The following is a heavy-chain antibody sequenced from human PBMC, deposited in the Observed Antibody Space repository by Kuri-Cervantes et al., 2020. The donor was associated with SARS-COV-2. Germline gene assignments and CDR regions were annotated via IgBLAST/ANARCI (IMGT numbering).Heavy chain of an antibody. J-gene: IGHJ3*02. D-gene: IGHD3-9*01. Sequence: GGSLRLSCAASGFTFSSYAMHWVRQAPGKGLEWVAVISYDGSNKYYADSVKGRFTISRDNSKNTLYLQMNSLRAEDTAVYYCAKVLRYFDRLFLDAFDIWGQGTMVTVSS. CDR1: GFTFSSYA. V-gene: IGHV3-30*01. CDR3: AKVLRYFDRLFLDAFDI. CDR2: ISYDGSNK.